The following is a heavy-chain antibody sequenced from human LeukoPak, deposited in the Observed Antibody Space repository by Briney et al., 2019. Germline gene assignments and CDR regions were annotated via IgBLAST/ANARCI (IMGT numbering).Heavy chain of an antibody. J-gene: IGHJ4*02. CDR3: ARRGGTSGYYYFDY. CDR2: IYSSGST. Sequence: SETLSLTCTLSGDSISTSIYFWGWIRQPPGKGLEWIGSIYSSGSTYYNPSLQSRITISLGTSKNQFSLKLSSVAAADTAVYFCARRGGTSGYYYFDYWGQGTLVTVSS. CDR1: GDSISTSIYF. D-gene: IGHD3-22*01. V-gene: IGHV4-39*01.